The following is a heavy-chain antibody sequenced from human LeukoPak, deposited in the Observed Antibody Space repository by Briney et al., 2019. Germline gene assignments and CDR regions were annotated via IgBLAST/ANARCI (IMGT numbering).Heavy chain of an antibody. CDR1: GFTFSSYS. J-gene: IGHJ4*02. Sequence: GGSLRLSCTASGFTFSSYSMNWVRQAPGRGPEWVSSISTGSGYIYYADSVKGRFTTSRDNANNSVFLQVNSLRAEDTAVYYCAREGAYSSSWYFDYWGQGTLVTVSS. CDR3: AREGAYSSSWYFDY. V-gene: IGHV3-21*01. D-gene: IGHD6-13*01. CDR2: ISTGSGYI.